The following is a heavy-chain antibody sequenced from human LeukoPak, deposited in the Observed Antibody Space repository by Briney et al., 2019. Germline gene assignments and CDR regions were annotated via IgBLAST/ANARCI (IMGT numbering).Heavy chain of an antibody. CDR1: GFTFSSYA. CDR3: AKGVGYYYDSSGNAAFDI. J-gene: IGHJ3*02. Sequence: GGSLRLSCAASGFTFSSYAMSWVRQAPGEGLEWVSAISGSGGSTYYADSVKGRFTISRDNSKNTLYLQMNSLRAEDTAVYYCAKGVGYYYDSSGNAAFDIWGQGTMVTVSS. V-gene: IGHV3-23*01. D-gene: IGHD3-22*01. CDR2: ISGSGGST.